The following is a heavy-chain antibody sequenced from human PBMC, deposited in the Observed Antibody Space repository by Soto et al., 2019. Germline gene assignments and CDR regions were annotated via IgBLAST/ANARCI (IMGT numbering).Heavy chain of an antibody. CDR2: INHSGST. CDR3: ARARKGSGSDYYYHYGMDV. J-gene: IGHJ6*04. V-gene: IGHV4-34*01. D-gene: IGHD3-3*01. Sequence: PSETLSLTCSVYGGSFSDYYWSWIRQPPGKGLEWIGEINHSGSTNYNPSLKSRDTISVHTSKNQFSLKLSSVTAADTAVYYCARARKGSGSDYYYHYGMDVWGKGTTVTVSS. CDR1: GGSFSDYY.